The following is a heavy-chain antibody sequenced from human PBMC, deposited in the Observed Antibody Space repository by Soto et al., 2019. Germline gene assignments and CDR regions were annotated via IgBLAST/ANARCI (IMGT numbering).Heavy chain of an antibody. Sequence: SETLSLTCTVSGGSTRSGGYYWRWIRQPPGKGLEWIGYIYYSGSTYYNPSLKSRVTISVDTSKNQFSLKLSSVTAADTAVYYCARGVVLRYFDWLNWFDPWGQGTLVTVSS. D-gene: IGHD3-9*01. CDR2: IYYSGST. J-gene: IGHJ5*02. CDR1: GGSTRSGGYY. V-gene: IGHV4-30-4*01. CDR3: ARGVVLRYFDWLNWFDP.